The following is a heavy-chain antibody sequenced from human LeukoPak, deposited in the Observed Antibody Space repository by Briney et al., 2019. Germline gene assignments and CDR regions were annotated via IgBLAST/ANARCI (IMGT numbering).Heavy chain of an antibody. J-gene: IGHJ6*04. CDR2: ISGSGGST. V-gene: IGHV3-23*01. D-gene: IGHD3-10*02. CDR1: GFTFSSYA. CDR3: AELGITMIGGV. Sequence: GGSLRLSCAASGFTFSSYAMTWVRQAPGKGLEWVSAISGSGGSTYYADSVKGRFTISRDNSKNTLFLQMNSLRAEDTAVYYCAELGITMIGGVWGKGTTVTISS.